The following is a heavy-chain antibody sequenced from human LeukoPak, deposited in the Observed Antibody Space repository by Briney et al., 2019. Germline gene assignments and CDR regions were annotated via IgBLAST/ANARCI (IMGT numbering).Heavy chain of an antibody. Sequence: GGSLRLSCAASGFTFSSYAMHWVRQAPGKGLEWVAVISYDGSDKYYADSVKGRFTISRDNSKNTLYLQMNSLRAEDTAVYYCASSRNYYDGSGRIDYWGQGTLVTVSS. J-gene: IGHJ4*02. V-gene: IGHV3-30-3*01. CDR1: GFTFSSYA. CDR3: ASSRNYYDGSGRIDY. D-gene: IGHD3-22*01. CDR2: ISYDGSDK.